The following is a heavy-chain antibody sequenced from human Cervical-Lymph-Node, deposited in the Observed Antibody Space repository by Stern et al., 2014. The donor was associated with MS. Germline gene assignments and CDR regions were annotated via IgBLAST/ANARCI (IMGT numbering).Heavy chain of an antibody. V-gene: IGHV1-3*01. CDR3: ARGGGPAAGFYGLDV. D-gene: IGHD3-16*01. CDR1: GYDFTSSSQT. J-gene: IGHJ6*02. CDR2: VNAANGKT. Sequence: QVQLVQSGAEVQKPGAAVKVSCEASGYDFTSSSQTMHWVRHAPGQRPECMARVNAANGKTEYSQKFQGRLTVTKDTSAKTVYMELTSLTSEDTAVYYCARGGGPAAGFYGLDVWGQGTTVTVSS.